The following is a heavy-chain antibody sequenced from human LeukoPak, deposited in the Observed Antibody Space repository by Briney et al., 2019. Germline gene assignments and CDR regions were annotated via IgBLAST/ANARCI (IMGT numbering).Heavy chain of an antibody. D-gene: IGHD1-1*01. CDR1: GGSISSYY. J-gene: IGHJ3*02. V-gene: IGHV4-4*07. Sequence: PSETLSLTCTVSGGSISSYYWSWIRQPAGEGLEWIGRIYTSGSTNYNPSLKSRVTMSVDTSKNQFSLKLSSVTAADTAVYYCARDLVQLERLRAFDIWGQGTMVTVSS. CDR3: ARDLVQLERLRAFDI. CDR2: IYTSGST.